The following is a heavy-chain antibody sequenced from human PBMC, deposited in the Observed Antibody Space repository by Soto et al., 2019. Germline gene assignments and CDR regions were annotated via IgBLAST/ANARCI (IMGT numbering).Heavy chain of an antibody. CDR1: GGTISSYY. J-gene: IGHJ3*02. CDR2: IYYSGST. Sequence: SETLSLTCTVSGGTISSYYWSWIRQPPGKGLEWIGYIYYSGSTNYNPSLKSRVTISVDTSKNQFSLKLSSVTAADTAVYYCARHFLDSSCWADAFDIWGQGTMVTVSS. CDR3: ARHFLDSSCWADAFDI. V-gene: IGHV4-59*08. D-gene: IGHD6-19*01.